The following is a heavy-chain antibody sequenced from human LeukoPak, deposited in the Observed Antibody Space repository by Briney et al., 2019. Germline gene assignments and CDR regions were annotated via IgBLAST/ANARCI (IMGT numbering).Heavy chain of an antibody. J-gene: IGHJ4*02. Sequence: GGSLRLSCAASGFTFSDEYMSWIRQAPGKGLEWVSYISNSGSYTNYADSVKGRFTISRDNAKNSLYLQMNSLRAEDTAVYYCARSRGAGPGAYFDYWGQGTLVTVSS. CDR1: GFTFSDEY. CDR2: ISNSGSYT. D-gene: IGHD6-19*01. CDR3: ARSRGAGPGAYFDY. V-gene: IGHV3-11*03.